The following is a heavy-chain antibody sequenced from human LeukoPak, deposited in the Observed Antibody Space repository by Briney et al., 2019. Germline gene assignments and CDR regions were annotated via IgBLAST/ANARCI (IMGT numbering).Heavy chain of an antibody. D-gene: IGHD2-8*02. V-gene: IGHV3-7*03. J-gene: IGHJ4*02. CDR3: ARGPNWWAFDY. Sequence: GGSLRLSCAASGFTFSSYWMSWVRQAPGKGLEWVANIKKDGSEIYYVDSVKGRFTIPRDNAKNSLYLQMNSLRAEDTAVYYCARGPNWWAFDYWGQGTLVTVSS. CDR2: IKKDGSEI. CDR1: GFTFSSYW.